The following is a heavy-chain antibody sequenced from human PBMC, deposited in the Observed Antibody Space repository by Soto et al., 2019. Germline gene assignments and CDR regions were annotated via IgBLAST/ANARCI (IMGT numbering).Heavy chain of an antibody. CDR2: IYPGDSDT. Sequence: GESLKISCKGSGYSFTSYWIGWVRQMPGKGLEWMGIIYPGDSDTRYSPSFQGQVTISADKSISTAYLQWSSLKASDTAMYYCARFMRVGEVGATFAFDIWGQGTMVTVSS. CDR3: ARFMRVGEVGATFAFDI. J-gene: IGHJ3*02. V-gene: IGHV5-51*01. D-gene: IGHD1-26*01. CDR1: GYSFTSYW.